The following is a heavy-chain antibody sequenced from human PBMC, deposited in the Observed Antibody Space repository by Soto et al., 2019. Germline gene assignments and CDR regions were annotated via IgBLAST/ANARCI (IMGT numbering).Heavy chain of an antibody. V-gene: IGHV3-33*01. CDR3: ARDDDNDANALDY. CDR1: GFAFSKYG. CDR2: IWNDGIRK. Sequence: VGSLRLSCAASGFAFSKYGMHWVRQAPGKGLEWVALIWNDGIRKVYVDSVKGRFTISRDNSKNTLDLQMNNLRDEDTAVYYCARDDDNDANALDYWGPGTLVTVSS. J-gene: IGHJ4*02.